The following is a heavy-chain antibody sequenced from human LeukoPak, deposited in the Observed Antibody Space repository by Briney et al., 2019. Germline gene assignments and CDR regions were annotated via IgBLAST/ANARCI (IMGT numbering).Heavy chain of an antibody. CDR1: VFTFSNAW. CDR2: IRSRSGTT. J-gene: IGHJ4*02. CDR3: AADLPSFGSGEMDF. Sequence: GGSLRLSSAAPVFTFSNAWMIWVRPTPRKRLEWVGRIRSRSGTTDDASPVKGRVTISRDDSASTVYLHMNSLQAEDTAVYYCAADLPSFGSGEMDFWGQGTLVTVSS. D-gene: IGHD3-10*01. V-gene: IGHV3-15*01.